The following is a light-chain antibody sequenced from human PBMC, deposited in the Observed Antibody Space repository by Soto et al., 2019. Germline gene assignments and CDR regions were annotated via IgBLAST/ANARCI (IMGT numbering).Light chain of an antibody. CDR3: CSYAGSSTYV. CDR1: SSDVGSYNL. J-gene: IGLJ1*01. CDR2: EGS. Sequence: QSVLTQPASVSGSPGQSITISCTGTSSDVGSYNLVSWYQQKPGKAPKVMIYEGSQRPSGASNRFSGSKFGNTASLTISGLQAEDEADYYCCSYAGSSTYVFGSGTKVTVL. V-gene: IGLV2-23*01.